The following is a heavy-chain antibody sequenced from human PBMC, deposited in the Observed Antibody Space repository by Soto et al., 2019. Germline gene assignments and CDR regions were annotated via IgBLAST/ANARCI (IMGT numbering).Heavy chain of an antibody. D-gene: IGHD6-6*01. J-gene: IGHJ4*02. Sequence: GGSLRLSCAASGFTFSSYGMHWVRQAPGKGLEWVAVIWYDGSNKYYADSVKGRFTISRDNSKNTLYLQMNSLRAEDTAVYYCARKDSSSSPFDYWGQGTLVTVS. CDR3: ARKDSSSSPFDY. CDR1: GFTFSSYG. V-gene: IGHV3-33*01. CDR2: IWYDGSNK.